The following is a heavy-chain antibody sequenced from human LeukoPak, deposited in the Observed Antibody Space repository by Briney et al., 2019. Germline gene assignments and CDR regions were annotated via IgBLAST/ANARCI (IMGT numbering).Heavy chain of an antibody. V-gene: IGHV4-59*12. CDR3: ARDFDRGADAFDI. D-gene: IGHD3-10*01. J-gene: IGHJ3*02. CDR2: IYYSGST. CDR1: GGSISSYY. Sequence: NSSETLSLTCTVSGGSISSYYWSWIRQPPGKGLEWIGYIYYSGSTNYNPPLKSRVTISVDTSKNQFSLKLSSVTAADTAVYYCARDFDRGADAFDIWGQGTMVTVSS.